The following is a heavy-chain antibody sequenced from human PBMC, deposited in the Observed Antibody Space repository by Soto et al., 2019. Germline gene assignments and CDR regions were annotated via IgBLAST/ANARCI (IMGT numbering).Heavy chain of an antibody. CDR3: TRRRDWTPLDPLDY. J-gene: IGHJ4*02. CDR1: GFTFTDSA. D-gene: IGHD2-21*01. V-gene: IGHV3-73*02. Sequence: EGQLVESGGGLVQPGGSLKLSCAASGFTFTDSAIHWVRQTSEKGLEWVGRIRNKIHTYATVYAESVKGRFTISRDDSINTVYLQMNSLKTEDTAVYFCTRRRDWTPLDPLDYWGQGTLVTVSS. CDR2: IRNKIHTYAT.